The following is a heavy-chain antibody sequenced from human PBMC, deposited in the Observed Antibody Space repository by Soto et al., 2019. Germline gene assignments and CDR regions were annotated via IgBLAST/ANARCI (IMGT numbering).Heavy chain of an antibody. V-gene: IGHV3-11*01. CDR1: GFSFRDYF. J-gene: IGHJ4*02. CDR2: IGPYGNSI. CDR3: ARDDHTYGVY. D-gene: IGHD2-21*01. Sequence: GESLKISCAASGFSFRDYFMSWLRQAPGKGLEWVSYIGPYGNSIYYADSVKGRFAISRDDATKSLHLHMNSLRTDDTAVYYCARDDHTYGVYWGQGTPVTVSS.